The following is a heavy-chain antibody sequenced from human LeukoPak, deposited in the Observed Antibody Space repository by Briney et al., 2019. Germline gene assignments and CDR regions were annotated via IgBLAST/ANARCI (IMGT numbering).Heavy chain of an antibody. CDR1: GFTFSNFA. V-gene: IGHV3-23*01. CDR3: AKDSWSYNGIYDPFDV. J-gene: IGHJ3*01. Sequence: PGGSLRLPCAASGFTFSNFAMNWVRQAPGKGLEWVSSIGGVDETYYTDSVKGRFTISRDNSKNTLSLQMNSLRPEDTAIYYCAKDSWSYNGIYDPFDVWGRGTMVTISS. CDR2: IGGVDET. D-gene: IGHD2-8*01.